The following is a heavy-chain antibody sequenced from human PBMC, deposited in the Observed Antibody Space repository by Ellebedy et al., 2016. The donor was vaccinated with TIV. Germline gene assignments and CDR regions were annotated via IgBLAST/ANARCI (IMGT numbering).Heavy chain of an antibody. CDR2: IYYSGST. CDR3: ARGPYSGSYYGGLHPSNWFDP. CDR1: GGSISSYY. J-gene: IGHJ5*02. D-gene: IGHD1-26*01. Sequence: MLSETLSLTCTVSGGSISSYYWSWIRQPPGKGLEWIGYIYYSGSTNYNPSLKSRVTISVDTSKNQFSLKLSAVTAADTAVYYCARGPYSGSYYGGLHPSNWFDPWGQGTLVTVSS. V-gene: IGHV4-59*01.